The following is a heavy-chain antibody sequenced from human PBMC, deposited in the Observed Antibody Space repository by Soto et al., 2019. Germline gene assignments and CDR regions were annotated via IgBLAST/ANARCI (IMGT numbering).Heavy chain of an antibody. D-gene: IGHD3-9*01. J-gene: IGHJ6*02. V-gene: IGHV3-33*01. CDR1: GFTFSSYG. CDR3: ARKDFDWLPGYYYYYGMDV. CDR2: IWYDGSNK. Sequence: GGSLRLSCAASGFTFSSYGMHWVRQAPGKGLEWVAVIWYDGSNKYYADSVKGRFTISRDNSKNTLYLQMNSLRAEDTAVYYCARKDFDWLPGYYYYYGMDVWGQGTTVTVSS.